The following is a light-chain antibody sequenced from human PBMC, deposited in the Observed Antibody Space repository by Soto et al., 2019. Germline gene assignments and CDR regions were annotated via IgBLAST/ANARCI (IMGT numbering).Light chain of an antibody. V-gene: IGKV3-15*01. J-gene: IGKJ5*01. CDR3: QQYNNWPRT. CDR1: QRFSSD. CDR2: GAS. Sequence: EIVLTQSPATLSVSPGERDTLSCRASQRFSSDLAWYQQKPGQAPTLLINGASTRATGVPARFSGSGSGTEFTLTICSLQSEDFAVYYCQQYNNWPRTFGQGTRLEIK.